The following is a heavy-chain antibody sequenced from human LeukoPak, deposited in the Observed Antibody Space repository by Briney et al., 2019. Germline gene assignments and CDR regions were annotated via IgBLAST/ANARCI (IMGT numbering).Heavy chain of an antibody. D-gene: IGHD3-9*01. CDR1: GFTFSSYA. J-gene: IGHJ4*02. Sequence: PGGSLRLSCAASGFTFSSYAMSWVRQAPGKGLEWVSAISGSGGSTYYADSVKGRFTISRDNSKNTLYLQMNSLRAEDTAVYFFAKEDGIRYFDWLSIPQYYFDYWGQGTLVTVSS. CDR3: AKEDGIRYFDWLSIPQYYFDY. V-gene: IGHV3-23*01. CDR2: ISGSGGST.